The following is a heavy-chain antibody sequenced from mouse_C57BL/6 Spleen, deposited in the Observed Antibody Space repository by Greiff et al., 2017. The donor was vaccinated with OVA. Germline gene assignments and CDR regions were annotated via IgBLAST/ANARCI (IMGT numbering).Heavy chain of an antibody. CDR3: ARHEDGGSAFAY. Sequence: VQVVESGAELVKPGASVKLSCKASGYTFTEYTIHWVKQRSGQGLEWIGWFYPGSGSIKYNEKFKDKATLTADKSSSTVYMELSRLTSEDSAVYFCARHEDGGSAFAYWGQGTLVTVSA. D-gene: IGHD1-1*02. J-gene: IGHJ3*01. V-gene: IGHV1-62-2*01. CDR2: FYPGSGSI. CDR1: GYTFTEYT.